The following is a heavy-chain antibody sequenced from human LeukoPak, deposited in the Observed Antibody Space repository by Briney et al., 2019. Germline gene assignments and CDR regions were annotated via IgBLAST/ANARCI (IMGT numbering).Heavy chain of an antibody. Sequence: SETLSLTCTVSGGSISSYYWSWVRQPAGKGLEWIGRIYTSGSNNYNPSLKSRVTMSVDTSKNQFSLKLSSVTAADTAVYYCARLGYCSSTSCYSGAFDIWGQGTMVTVSS. J-gene: IGHJ3*02. CDR2: IYTSGSN. V-gene: IGHV4-4*07. CDR1: GGSISSYY. CDR3: ARLGYCSSTSCYSGAFDI. D-gene: IGHD2-2*01.